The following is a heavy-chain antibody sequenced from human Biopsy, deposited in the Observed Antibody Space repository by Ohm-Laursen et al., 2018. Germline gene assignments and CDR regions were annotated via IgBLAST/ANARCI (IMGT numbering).Heavy chain of an antibody. J-gene: IGHJ4*02. CDR2: ISCTGYT. D-gene: IGHD4-23*01. Sequence: GTLSLTCTVSGGPFTGHYWSWIRQPPGKGLEWIGHISCTGYTSYNASLKSRVTISVDTSRNHFSLRLSSLTAADTAVYYCARGSNDFGGLYFPRWGQGTLLTVSS. CDR1: GGPFTGHY. V-gene: IGHV4-59*11. CDR3: ARGSNDFGGLYFPR.